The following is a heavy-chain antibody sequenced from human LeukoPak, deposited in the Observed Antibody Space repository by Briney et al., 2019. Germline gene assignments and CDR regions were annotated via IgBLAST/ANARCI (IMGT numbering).Heavy chain of an antibody. J-gene: IGHJ4*02. Sequence: SETLSLTCTVSGGSISSGDYYWSWIRQPPGKGLEWIGYIYYSGSTYYNPSLTSRVTISVDTSKNQFSLKLSSVTAADTAVYYCARGSYYYDSSGYLDHFDYWGQGTLVTVSS. CDR2: IYYSGST. CDR1: GGSISSGDYY. V-gene: IGHV4-30-4*08. CDR3: ARGSYYYDSSGYLDHFDY. D-gene: IGHD3-22*01.